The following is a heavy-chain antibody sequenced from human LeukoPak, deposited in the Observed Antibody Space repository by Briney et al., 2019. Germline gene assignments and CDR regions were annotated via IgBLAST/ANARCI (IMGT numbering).Heavy chain of an antibody. V-gene: IGHV1-46*04. CDR1: GYTFTTYY. J-gene: IGHJ3*01. D-gene: IGHD6-19*01. CDR3: AREWLDDAFDF. Sequence: GASVKVSCKASGYTFTTYYMHWVRQAPGQGLEWMGIINPSGGSTIYAQKLQGRVTMTRDTSTSTFYMELSSLSSEDTAVYYCAREWLDDAFDFWGHGTMVTVSS. CDR2: INPSGGST.